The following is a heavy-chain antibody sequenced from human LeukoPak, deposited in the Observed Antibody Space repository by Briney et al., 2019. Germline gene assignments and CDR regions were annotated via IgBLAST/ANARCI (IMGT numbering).Heavy chain of an antibody. Sequence: SETLSLTCAVYGGSFSGYYWSWIRQPPGKGLEWIGEINHSGSTNYNPSLKSRVTISVDTSKNQFSLKLSSVTAADTAVYYCARGRLEETTVTTMDDYWGQGTLVTVSS. D-gene: IGHD4-17*01. V-gene: IGHV4-34*01. CDR2: INHSGST. J-gene: IGHJ4*02. CDR1: GGSFSGYY. CDR3: ARGRLEETTVTTMDDY.